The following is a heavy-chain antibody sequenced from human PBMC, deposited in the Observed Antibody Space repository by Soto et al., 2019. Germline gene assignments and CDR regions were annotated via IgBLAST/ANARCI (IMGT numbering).Heavy chain of an antibody. CDR1: GGSISSYY. Sequence: SETLSLTCSVSGGSISSYYWSWIRQPPGKGLEWIGYIYYSGSTNYNPSLKSRVPISVDTSKNQFSLKLSSVTAADTAVYYCARVGYSGYDLNYGMDVWGQGTTVTVSS. CDR2: IYYSGST. J-gene: IGHJ6*02. CDR3: ARVGYSGYDLNYGMDV. D-gene: IGHD5-12*01. V-gene: IGHV4-59*01.